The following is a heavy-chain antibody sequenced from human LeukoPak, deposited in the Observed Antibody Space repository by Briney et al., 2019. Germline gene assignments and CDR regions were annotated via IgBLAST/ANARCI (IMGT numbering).Heavy chain of an antibody. V-gene: IGHV3-9*01. CDR2: ISWNSGSI. Sequence: GRSLRLSCAASGFTFDDYAMHWVRQAPGKGLEWVSGISWNSGSIGYADSVKGRFTISRDNAKNSLYLQMNSLRAEDTALYYCAKVGRDYYDSSGYYPPYFDYWGQGTLVTVSS. CDR1: GFTFDDYA. D-gene: IGHD3-22*01. CDR3: AKVGRDYYDSSGYYPPYFDY. J-gene: IGHJ4*02.